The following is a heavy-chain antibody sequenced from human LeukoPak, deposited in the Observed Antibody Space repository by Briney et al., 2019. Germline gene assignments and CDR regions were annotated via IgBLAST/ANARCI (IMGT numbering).Heavy chain of an antibody. CDR3: ARGGSDPVSWRYYGGGAFDI. CDR1: GFTFNTYG. Sequence: GGSLRLSCAASGFTFNTYGMNWVRQAPGKGLVWVAFIWYDGSGKNYAESVKGRFTISRDNSKNTMYLQLHSLRAEDTAVYYCARGGSDPVSWRYYGGGAFDIWGQGTMVTVSS. D-gene: IGHD1-26*01. J-gene: IGHJ3*02. CDR2: IWYDGSGK. V-gene: IGHV3-33*01.